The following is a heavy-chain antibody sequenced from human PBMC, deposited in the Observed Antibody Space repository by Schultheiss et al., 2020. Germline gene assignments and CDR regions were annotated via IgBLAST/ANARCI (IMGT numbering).Heavy chain of an antibody. CDR2: INHSGST. V-gene: IGHV4-39*07. CDR1: GGSVSSGSYY. J-gene: IGHJ6*02. D-gene: IGHD6-13*01. CDR3: ARASRGSSTAPNVKYYYYGMDV. Sequence: SQTLSLTCTVSGGSVSSGSYYWSWIRQPPGKGLEWIGEINHSGSTNYNPSLKSRVTISVDTSKNQFSLKLSSVTAADTAVYYCARASRGSSTAPNVKYYYYGMDVWGQGTTVTVSS.